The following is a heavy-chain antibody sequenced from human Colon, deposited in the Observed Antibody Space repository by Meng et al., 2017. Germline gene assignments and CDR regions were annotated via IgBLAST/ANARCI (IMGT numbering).Heavy chain of an antibody. CDR3: AGDSSGYNWLDP. J-gene: IGHJ5*02. D-gene: IGHD6-19*01. CDR1: GGSISNYY. V-gene: IGHV4-59*01. CDR2: IYYSGTT. Sequence: VPLQGSGQGLVKPSETLSLTCPVSGGSISNYYWSWIRQPPGKGLEWIGYIYYSGTTNYNPSLKSRVTISIDTSKNQFSLKLNSVTAADTAVYYCAGDSSGYNWLDPWGQGTLVTVSS.